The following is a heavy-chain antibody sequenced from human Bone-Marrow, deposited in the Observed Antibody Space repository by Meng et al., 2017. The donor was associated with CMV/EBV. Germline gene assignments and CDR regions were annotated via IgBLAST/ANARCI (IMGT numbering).Heavy chain of an antibody. V-gene: IGHV3-15*01. CDR1: GFTFTSYA. J-gene: IGHJ4*02. CDR2: IKSKTDGGTT. Sequence: GESLKISCAASGFTFTSYAMSWVRQAPGKGLEWVGRIKSKTDGGTTDYAAPVNGRFTISRDDSKNTLYLQMNSLKTEDTAVYYCTTSTMVRGVTPLWGQGTLVTVSS. D-gene: IGHD3-10*01. CDR3: TTSTMVRGVTPL.